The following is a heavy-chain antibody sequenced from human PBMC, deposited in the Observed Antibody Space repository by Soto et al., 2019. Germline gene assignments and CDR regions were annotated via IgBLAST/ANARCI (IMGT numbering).Heavy chain of an antibody. Sequence: QVQLVESGGGVVQPGRSLRLSCAASGFTFSSYGMHWVRQAPGKGLEWVAVISYDGSNKYYADSVKGRFTISRDNSKNTLYLQMNSLRAEDTAVYYCAKDEGSWYFGDYYGMDVWGQGTTVTVSS. CDR1: GFTFSSYG. CDR3: AKDEGSWYFGDYYGMDV. V-gene: IGHV3-30*18. D-gene: IGHD6-13*01. CDR2: ISYDGSNK. J-gene: IGHJ6*02.